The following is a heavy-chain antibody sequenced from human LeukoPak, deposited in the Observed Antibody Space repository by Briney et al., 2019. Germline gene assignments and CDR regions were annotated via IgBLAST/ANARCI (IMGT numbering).Heavy chain of an antibody. D-gene: IGHD5-12*01. J-gene: IGHJ4*02. Sequence: SETLSLTCTVSGYSISSGYYWGWTRQPPGKGLEWIGEINHSGSTNYNPSLKSRVTISVDTSKNQFSLKLSSVTAADTAVYYCARRVVKWLRLGGDYYFDYWGQGTLVTVSS. CDR2: INHSGST. CDR3: ARRVVKWLRLGGDYYFDY. V-gene: IGHV4-38-2*02. CDR1: GYSISSGYY.